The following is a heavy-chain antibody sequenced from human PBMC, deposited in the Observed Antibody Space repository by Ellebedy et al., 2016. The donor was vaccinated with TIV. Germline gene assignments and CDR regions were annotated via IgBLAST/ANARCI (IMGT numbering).Heavy chain of an antibody. D-gene: IGHD5-12*01. CDR2: ISSSSSYI. CDR3: AREGGGSGYGPFDY. Sequence: GESLKISXAASGFTFSSYSMNWVRQAPGKGLEWVSSISSSSSYIYYADSVKGRFTISRDNAKNSLYLQMNSLRAEDTAVYYCAREGGGSGYGPFDYWGQGTLVTVSS. V-gene: IGHV3-21*01. CDR1: GFTFSSYS. J-gene: IGHJ4*02.